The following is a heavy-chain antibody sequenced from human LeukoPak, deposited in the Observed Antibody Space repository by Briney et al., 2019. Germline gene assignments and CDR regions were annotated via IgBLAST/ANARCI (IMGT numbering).Heavy chain of an antibody. D-gene: IGHD2-2*01. Sequence: PSETLSLTCAVSGYSISSGYYWGWIRQPPGKGLEWIGSIYHSGSTYYNPSLKSRVTRSVDTSKNQFSLKLSSVTAADTAVYYCARQEDIVVVPAAIRGGWFDPWGQGTLVTVSS. CDR2: IYHSGST. V-gene: IGHV4-38-2*01. CDR1: GYSISSGYY. CDR3: ARQEDIVVVPAAIRGGWFDP. J-gene: IGHJ5*02.